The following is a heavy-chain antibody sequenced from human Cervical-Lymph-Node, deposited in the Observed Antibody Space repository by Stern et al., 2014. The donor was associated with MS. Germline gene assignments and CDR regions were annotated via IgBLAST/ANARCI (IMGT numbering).Heavy chain of an antibody. V-gene: IGHV3-30*09. CDR3: ARSRSIGWFDY. D-gene: IGHD6-19*01. J-gene: IGHJ4*02. Sequence: VQLGQSGGAVVQPGRSLRLSCAASGFTFNTHAIHWVRQAPGRVLEWVGFISADDGSDKYYADSVTGRFAISRDNSKNTVFLQMNSLRPEDTAVYYCARSRSIGWFDYWGQGTLVTVSS. CDR2: ISADDGSDK. CDR1: GFTFNTHA.